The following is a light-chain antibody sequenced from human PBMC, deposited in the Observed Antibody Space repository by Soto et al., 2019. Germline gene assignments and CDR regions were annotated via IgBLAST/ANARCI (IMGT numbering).Light chain of an antibody. CDR3: CSYAGSSTIYV. CDR1: NSDIGNHNL. J-gene: IGLJ1*01. Sequence: QSVLTQPASVSGSPGQSISISCTGTNSDIGNHNLVSWYQLHAGKAPKLMIYDVTKRPSGVSNRFSGSKSGNTASLTISGLQAEDEADYYCCSYAGSSTIYVFGTGTKVTVL. V-gene: IGLV2-23*02. CDR2: DVT.